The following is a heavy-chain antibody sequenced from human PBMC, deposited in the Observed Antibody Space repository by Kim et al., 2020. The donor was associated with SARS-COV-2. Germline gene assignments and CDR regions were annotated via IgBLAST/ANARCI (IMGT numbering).Heavy chain of an antibody. CDR3: ARSALQSQLGGYFDL. V-gene: IGHV3-21*01. D-gene: IGHD1-1*01. CDR2: ISSSSSYI. CDR1: GFTFSSYS. Sequence: GGSLRLSCAASGFTFSSYSMNWVRQAPGKGLEWVSSISSSSSYIYYADSVKGRFTISRDNAKNSLYLQMNSLRAEDTAVYYCARSALQSQLGGYFDLWGRGTLVTVSS. J-gene: IGHJ2*01.